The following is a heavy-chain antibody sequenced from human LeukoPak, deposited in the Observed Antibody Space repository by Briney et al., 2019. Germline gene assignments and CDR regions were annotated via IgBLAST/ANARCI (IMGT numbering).Heavy chain of an antibody. J-gene: IGHJ4*02. V-gene: IGHV3-7*05. D-gene: IGHD3-10*01. CDR3: ARDIYYGSGSYLGVIDY. Sequence: GGSLRLSCAASGFTFSNYWMSWVRLAPGKGLEWVANIKQDGSETYYVDSVKGRFTISRDNAKNSLDLQMNSLRAEDTAVYHCARDIYYGSGSYLGVIDYWGQGTLVTVSS. CDR2: IKQDGSET. CDR1: GFTFSNYW.